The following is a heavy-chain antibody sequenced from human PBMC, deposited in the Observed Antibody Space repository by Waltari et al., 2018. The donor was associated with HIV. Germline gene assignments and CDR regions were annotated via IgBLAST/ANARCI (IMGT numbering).Heavy chain of an antibody. V-gene: IGHV3-9*01. J-gene: IGHJ6*02. D-gene: IGHD3-10*01. Sequence: EVQLVESGGGLVQPGRSLRLSCAASGFTFDDYAMHWVRQVPGKGLEWVAGISWSSATIGYADSVMGRFTISRDNAKNSLYLQMNDLGPEDTALYYCAKDTRGYYYYYNMEVWGQGTAVTVSS. CDR3: AKDTRGYYYYYNMEV. CDR2: ISWSSATI. CDR1: GFTFDDYA.